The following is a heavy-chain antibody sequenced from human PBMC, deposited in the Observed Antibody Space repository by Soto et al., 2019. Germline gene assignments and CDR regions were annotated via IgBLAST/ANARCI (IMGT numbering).Heavy chain of an antibody. CDR2: ISFDGSNK. V-gene: IGHV3-30-3*01. CDR1: GFTFSSHA. Sequence: QVHLAESGGGVVQPGRSLRLSCVASGFTFSSHAVHWVRQAPGKGLEWVAVISFDGSNKHYADSVKGRFTISRDNSKNTLYLQMNSLSAEDTAVYSCASWGGSGGSRYWCPFDFWGQGTLVTVSS. J-gene: IGHJ4*02. CDR3: ASWGGSGGSRYWCPFDF. D-gene: IGHD2-15*01.